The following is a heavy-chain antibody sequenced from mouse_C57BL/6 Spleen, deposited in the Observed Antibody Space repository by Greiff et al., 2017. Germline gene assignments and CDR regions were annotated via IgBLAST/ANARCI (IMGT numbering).Heavy chain of an antibody. Sequence: VQLQQPGAELVRPGSSVKLSCKASGYTFTSYWMDWVKQRPGQGLEWIGNIYPSDSETHYNQKFKDKATLTVDKSSSTAYMQLSGLTAEDSAVYYCARGGYDYLFFGYWGQGTTLTVSS. CDR3: ARGGYDYLFFGY. CDR1: GYTFTSYW. CDR2: IYPSDSET. D-gene: IGHD2-4*01. J-gene: IGHJ2*01. V-gene: IGHV1-61*01.